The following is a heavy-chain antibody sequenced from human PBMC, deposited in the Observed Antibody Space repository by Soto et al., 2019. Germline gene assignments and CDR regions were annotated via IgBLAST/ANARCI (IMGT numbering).Heavy chain of an antibody. D-gene: IGHD5-18*01. V-gene: IGHV1-69*13. CDR1: GGTFRSYS. CDR3: GGGYSYGYANDAFDI. CDR2: IIPIFGTA. J-gene: IGHJ3*02. Sequence: AASVKVSCKASGGTFRSYSISWVRQAPGQGLEWMGGIIPIFGTANYAQKFQGRVTITADESTSTAYMELSSLRSEDTAVYYCGGGYSYGYANDAFDIWGQGTMVTVSS.